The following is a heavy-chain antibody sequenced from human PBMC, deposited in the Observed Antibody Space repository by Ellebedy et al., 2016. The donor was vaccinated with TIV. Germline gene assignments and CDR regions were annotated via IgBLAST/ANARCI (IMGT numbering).Heavy chain of an antibody. V-gene: IGHV4-59*01. D-gene: IGHD6-13*01. J-gene: IGHJ3*02. CDR2: ISYSGST. CDR3: ARVVWQQPVSYAFDI. Sequence: MPLETLSLTCTVSGGSISPYYWSWIRQPPGKGLEWIGYISYSGSTNYNPSLKSRVTISVDTSKNQFSLRLSSVTAADTAVYYCARVVWQQPVSYAFDIWGQGTMVTVSS. CDR1: GGSISPYY.